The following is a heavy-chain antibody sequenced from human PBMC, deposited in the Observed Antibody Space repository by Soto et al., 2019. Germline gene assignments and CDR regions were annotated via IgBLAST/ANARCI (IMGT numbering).Heavy chain of an antibody. V-gene: IGHV1-69*02. CDR2: IIPILGIA. D-gene: IGHD1-1*01. CDR3: ARSQLVNCAGEYY. Sequence: GASVKVSCKASGGTFSSYTISWVRQAPGQRLEWMGRIIPILGIANYAQKFQGRVTITADKSTSTAYMELSSLRSEDTAVYYCARSQLVNCAGEYYWGQGTPVTVSS. CDR1: GGTFSSYT. J-gene: IGHJ4*02.